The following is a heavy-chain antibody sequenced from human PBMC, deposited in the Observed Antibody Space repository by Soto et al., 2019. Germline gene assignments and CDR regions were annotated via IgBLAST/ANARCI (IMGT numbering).Heavy chain of an antibody. CDR2: IIPILGIA. D-gene: IGHD5-12*01. CDR3: ARDRDGYNYVSY. J-gene: IGHJ4*02. CDR1: GGTFSSYT. Sequence: QVQLVQSGAEVKKPGSSVKVSCKASGGTFSSYTISWVRQAPGQGLEWMGRIIPILGIANYAQKFQGRVTITADKSTSTAYMELSSLISEDTAVYYCARDRDGYNYVSYWGQGTLVTVSS. V-gene: IGHV1-69*08.